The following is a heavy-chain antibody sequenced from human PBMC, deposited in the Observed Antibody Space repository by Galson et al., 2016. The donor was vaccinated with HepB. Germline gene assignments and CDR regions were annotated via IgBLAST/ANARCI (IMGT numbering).Heavy chain of an antibody. Sequence: SLRLSCAASGFTFSTHDIHWVRQAPGKGLEWVAVFWNERDSEYYADSVKGRFTVSGDISKNTLYLEMNSLRAEDTAVYYCARDRDRTTFFFDHWGQGTLVTVSS. V-gene: IGHV3-33*01. D-gene: IGHD2/OR15-2a*01. J-gene: IGHJ4*02. CDR3: ARDRDRTTFFFDH. CDR1: GFTFSTHD. CDR2: FWNERDSE.